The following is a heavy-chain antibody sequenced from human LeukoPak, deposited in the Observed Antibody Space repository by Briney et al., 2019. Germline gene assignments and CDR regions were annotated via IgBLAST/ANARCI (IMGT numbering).Heavy chain of an antibody. CDR1: GYSLRSHD. D-gene: IGHD1-26*01. V-gene: IGHV1-8*01. Sequence: GASVTVLCKTSGYSLRSHDINWVRQATAQGLEWMGWMNPKSGNTDHAQKFQGRVTMRRNTSIGVAYVEPSSLRSGDPAVYFCVRASLLLGLVGYYCDSWGRGTPVTVFS. CDR3: VRASLLLGLVGYYCDS. J-gene: IGHJ4*02. CDR2: MNPKSGNT.